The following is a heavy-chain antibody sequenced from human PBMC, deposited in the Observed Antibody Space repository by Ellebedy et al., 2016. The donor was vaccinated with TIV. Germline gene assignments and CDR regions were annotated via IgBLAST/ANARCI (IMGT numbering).Heavy chain of an antibody. CDR1: GFTFTNYW. Sequence: PGGSLRLSCAASGFTFTNYWMSWVRQAPGKGLEWLANMKQDGSEKYSVDSVKGRFTISRDNAENSLSLQMNSLRAEDTAVYYCARGAYLGYWYFDLWGRGTLVTVSS. CDR2: MKQDGSEK. CDR3: ARGAYLGYWYFDL. V-gene: IGHV3-7*01. J-gene: IGHJ2*01.